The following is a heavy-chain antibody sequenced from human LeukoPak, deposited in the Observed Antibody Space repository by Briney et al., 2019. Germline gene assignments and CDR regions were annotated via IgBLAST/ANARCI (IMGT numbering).Heavy chain of an antibody. J-gene: IGHJ6*03. V-gene: IGHV3-30*04. CDR2: ISYDGSNK. CDR3: ARDHYDYVWGSYRYYYYMDV. D-gene: IGHD3-16*02. Sequence: GGSLRLSCAASGFTFSSYAMHWVRQAPGKGLEWVAVISYDGSNKYYADSVKGRFTISRDDSKNTLYLQMNSLRAEDTAVYYCARDHYDYVWGSYRYYYYMDVWGKGTTVTVSS. CDR1: GFTFSSYA.